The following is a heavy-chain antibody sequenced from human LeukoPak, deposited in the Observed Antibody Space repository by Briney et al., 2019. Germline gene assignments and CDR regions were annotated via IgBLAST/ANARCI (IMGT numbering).Heavy chain of an antibody. CDR1: GGSISSYY. CDR3: AREGYCSGGSCLGP. Sequence: SETLSPTCTVSGGSISSYYWSWIRQPPGKGLEWIGYIYYSGSTNYNPSLKSRVTISVDTSKNQFSLKLSSVTAADTAVYYCAREGYCSGGSCLGPWGQGTLVTVSS. J-gene: IGHJ5*02. CDR2: IYYSGST. V-gene: IGHV4-59*08. D-gene: IGHD2-15*01.